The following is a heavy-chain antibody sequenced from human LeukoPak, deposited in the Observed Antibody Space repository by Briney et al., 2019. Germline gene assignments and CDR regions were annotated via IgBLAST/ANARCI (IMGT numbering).Heavy chain of an antibody. Sequence: SETLSLTCTVSGGSISSYYWSWIRQPPGKGLEGIGYIYYSGSTNYNPSLKSRVTISVDTSKNQFSLKLSSVTAADTAVYYCARGSLGSGSYYIDYWGQGTLVTVSS. CDR2: IYYSGST. CDR1: GGSISSYY. J-gene: IGHJ4*02. V-gene: IGHV4-59*01. D-gene: IGHD3-10*01. CDR3: ARGSLGSGSYYIDY.